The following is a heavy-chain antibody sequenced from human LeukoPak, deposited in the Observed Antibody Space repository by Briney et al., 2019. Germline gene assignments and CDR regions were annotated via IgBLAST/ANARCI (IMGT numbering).Heavy chain of an antibody. CDR2: ISGSGGST. D-gene: IGHD5-24*01. Sequence: GGSLRLSCAASGFTFSSYAISWVRQAPGKGLEWVSAISGSGGSTYYADSVKGRFTISRDNSKNTLYLQMNSLGAEDTAVYYCAKDGMATISYYFDYWGQGTLVTVSS. J-gene: IGHJ4*02. V-gene: IGHV3-23*01. CDR3: AKDGMATISYYFDY. CDR1: GFTFSSYA.